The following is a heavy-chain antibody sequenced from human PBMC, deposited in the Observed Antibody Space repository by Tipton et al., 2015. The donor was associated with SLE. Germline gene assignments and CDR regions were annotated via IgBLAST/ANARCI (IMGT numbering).Heavy chain of an antibody. J-gene: IGHJ2*01. CDR2: IYYSGST. V-gene: IGHV4-59*01. CDR3: ARDMHDILTGYSRHWYFDL. Sequence: LSLTCTVSGGSISSYYWSWIRQPPGKGLEWIGYIYYSGSTNYNPSLKSRVTISVDTSKNQFSLKLSSVTAADTAVYYCARDMHDILTGYSRHWYFDLWGRGTLVTVSS. D-gene: IGHD3-9*01. CDR1: GGSISSYY.